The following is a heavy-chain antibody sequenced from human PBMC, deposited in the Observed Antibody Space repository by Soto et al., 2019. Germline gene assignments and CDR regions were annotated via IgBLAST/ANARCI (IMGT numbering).Heavy chain of an antibody. Sequence: GASVKVSCKASGYTFTGYAIHWVRQAPGQRHEWMGWINGGNGDTKYSQKFHGRVTITRDTSASTAYMELTSLGSEDTAVYHCARGYCSSTSCQYYFDFWGQGTLVTVSS. CDR2: INGGNGDT. D-gene: IGHD2-2*01. CDR1: GYTFTGYA. J-gene: IGHJ4*02. V-gene: IGHV1-3*01. CDR3: ARGYCSSTSCQYYFDF.